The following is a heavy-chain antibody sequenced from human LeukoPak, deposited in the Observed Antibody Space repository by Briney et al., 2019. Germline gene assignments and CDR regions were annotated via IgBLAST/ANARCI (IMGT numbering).Heavy chain of an antibody. J-gene: IGHJ2*01. CDR1: GYSISSGYY. V-gene: IGHV4-38-2*01. CDR3: ARNPGRGYWYFDL. CDR2: IYHSGST. Sequence: SETLSLTCAVSGYSISSGYYWGWIRQPPGKGLEWIGSIYHSGSTYYNPSLKSRVTISVDTSKNQFSLKLSSVTAADTAVYYCARNPGRGYWYFDLWGRGTLVTVSS.